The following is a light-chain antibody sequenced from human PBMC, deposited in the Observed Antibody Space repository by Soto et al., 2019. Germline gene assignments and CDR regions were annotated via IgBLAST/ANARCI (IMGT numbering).Light chain of an antibody. V-gene: IGLV4-69*01. CDR1: SGLNSYA. CDR2: LNSDGSH. J-gene: IGLJ2*01. Sequence: QPVLTQSPSASASLGASVKLTCTLSSGLNSYAIAWHQQQPEKGPRYLMKLNSDGSHSKGDGIPDRFSGSSSGAERYLTISSLRSEDEADYYCQTWGTGIVVFGGGTKLTVL. CDR3: QTWGTGIVV.